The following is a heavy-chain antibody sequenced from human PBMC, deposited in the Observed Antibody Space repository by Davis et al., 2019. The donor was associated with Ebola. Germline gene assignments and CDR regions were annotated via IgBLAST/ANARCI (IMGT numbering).Heavy chain of an antibody. D-gene: IGHD5-18*01. Sequence: PSETLSLTCTVSGGSISSSTYYWGWIRQPPGKGLEWIGSIYYSGSTYYNPSLKSRVTISVDTSKNQFSLKLSSVTAADTAVYYCARDSWAGYSYYYYMDVWGKGTTVTVSS. CDR1: GGSISSSTYY. V-gene: IGHV4-39*07. CDR3: ARDSWAGYSYYYYMDV. J-gene: IGHJ6*03. CDR2: IYYSGST.